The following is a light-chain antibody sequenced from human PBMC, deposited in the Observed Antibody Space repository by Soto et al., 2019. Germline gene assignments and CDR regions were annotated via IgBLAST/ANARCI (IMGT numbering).Light chain of an antibody. J-gene: IGLJ3*02. CDR2: VTSDGSH. CDR1: SGHSDYA. Sequence: QPVLTQSPSASASPGASVRLTCTLSSGHSDYARAWHQQQPEKGPRYLMKVTSDGSHTKGGGIPDRFSGSSSGDDRYLTFSSLRSDAEADYYCQAWGTGGVFGGGTKPTVL. CDR3: QAWGTGGV. V-gene: IGLV4-69*01.